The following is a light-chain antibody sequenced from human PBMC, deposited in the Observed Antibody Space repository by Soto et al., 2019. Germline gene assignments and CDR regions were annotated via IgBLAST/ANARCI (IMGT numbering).Light chain of an antibody. V-gene: IGLV2-8*01. CDR2: EVS. Sequence: QSVLTQPPSASGSPGQSVTISCTGTSSDVGGYNYVSWYQQHPGKAPKLMIYEVSKRPSGVPDRFSGSKSGNTASLTVSGLQAEDEADYYCSSYAGSKNFGVYVFGTGTKATVL. CDR1: SSDVGGYNY. J-gene: IGLJ1*01. CDR3: SSYAGSKNFGVYV.